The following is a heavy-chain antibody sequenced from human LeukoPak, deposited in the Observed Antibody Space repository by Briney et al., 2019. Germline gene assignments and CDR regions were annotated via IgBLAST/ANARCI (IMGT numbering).Heavy chain of an antibody. CDR3: ARDGSGYHREIADY. Sequence: GGSLRLSCAASGFTFSSYSMNWVRQAPGKGLEWVSSISSSSSYIYYADSVKGRFTISRDNAKNSLYLQMNSLRAEDTAVYYCARDGSGYHREIADYWGQGTLVTVSS. CDR2: ISSSSSYI. CDR1: GFTFSSYS. D-gene: IGHD5-12*01. J-gene: IGHJ4*02. V-gene: IGHV3-21*01.